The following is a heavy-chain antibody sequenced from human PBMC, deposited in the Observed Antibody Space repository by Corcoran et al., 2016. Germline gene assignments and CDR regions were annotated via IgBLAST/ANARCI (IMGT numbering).Heavy chain of an antibody. CDR1: GGSISSSSYY. CDR3: ARTSCSGGSCYCWDY. V-gene: IGHV4-39*07. CDR2: IYYSGST. Sequence: QLQLQESGPGLVKPSETLSLTCTVSGGSISSSSYYWGWIRQPPGKGLEWIGSIYYSGSTYYNPSLKSRVTISVDTSKNQFSLKLSSVTAADTAVYYCARTSCSGGSCYCWDYWGQGTLVTVSS. D-gene: IGHD2-15*01. J-gene: IGHJ4*02.